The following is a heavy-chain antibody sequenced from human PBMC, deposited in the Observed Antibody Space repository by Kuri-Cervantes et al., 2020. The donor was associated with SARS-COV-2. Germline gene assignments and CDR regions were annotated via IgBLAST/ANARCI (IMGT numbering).Heavy chain of an antibody. J-gene: IGHJ4*02. D-gene: IGHD1-26*01. CDR3: ARGHSALKRVLLPFDY. Sequence: SVKVSCKASGGTFSSYAISWVRQAPGQGLEWMGGIIPIFGTANYAQKFQGRVTITADESTSTAYMELSSLRSEDTAVYYCARGHSALKRVLLPFDYWGQGTLVTVSS. CDR1: GGTFSSYA. CDR2: IIPIFGTA. V-gene: IGHV1-69*13.